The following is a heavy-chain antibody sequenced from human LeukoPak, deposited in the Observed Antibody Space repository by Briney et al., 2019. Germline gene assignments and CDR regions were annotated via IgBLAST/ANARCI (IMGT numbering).Heavy chain of an antibody. CDR2: ISGSGGST. J-gene: IGHJ4*02. Sequence: GGSLRLSCAASGFTFSSYAMSWVRQAPGKGLEWVSAISGSGGSTYYADSVKGRFTISRDNSKNTLYLQMNSLRAEDTPVYHCAKSGGQSYYDVPGSYYFDYWGQGTLVTVS. CDR1: GFTFSSYA. CDR3: AKSGGQSYYDVPGSYYFDY. D-gene: IGHD3-22*01. V-gene: IGHV3-23*01.